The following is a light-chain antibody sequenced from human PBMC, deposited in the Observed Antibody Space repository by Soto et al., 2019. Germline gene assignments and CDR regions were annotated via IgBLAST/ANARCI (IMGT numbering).Light chain of an antibody. CDR2: EVS. Sequence: QSALTQPASVSGSPGQSITICCTGTSXDVGGYNYVSWYQQHPGKAPKLMIYEVSNRPSGVSNRFSGSKSGNTASLTISGLQAEDEADYYCSSYTSSSILFGPGTKVTV. J-gene: IGLJ1*01. CDR3: SSYTSSSIL. V-gene: IGLV2-14*01. CDR1: SXDVGGYNY.